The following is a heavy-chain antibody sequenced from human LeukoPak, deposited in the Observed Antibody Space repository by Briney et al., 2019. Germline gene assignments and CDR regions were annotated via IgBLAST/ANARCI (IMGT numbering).Heavy chain of an antibody. CDR3: ARDWGARNYGWHFDL. D-gene: IGHD3-16*01. V-gene: IGHV3-30*01. Sequence: GGSLRLSCVASGFFFNNYAMHWVRQAPGKGLQWMAVISHGGNNKYCAESVKGRFTISRDNSKNTFFLQMNSLRAEDTAVYYCARDWGARNYGWHFDLWGRGTLVTVSS. CDR1: GFFFNNYA. J-gene: IGHJ2*01. CDR2: ISHGGNNK.